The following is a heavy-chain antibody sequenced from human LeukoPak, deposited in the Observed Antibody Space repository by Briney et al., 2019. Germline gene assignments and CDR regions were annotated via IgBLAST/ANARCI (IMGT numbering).Heavy chain of an antibody. D-gene: IGHD2-2*01. CDR3: AIMGVVPAAISAGDYMDV. J-gene: IGHJ6*03. CDR1: GFTFSSYW. Sequence: GGFLRLSCAASGFTFSSYWMSWVRQALGKGLEWVANIKQDGSEKYYVDSVKGRFTISRDNAKNSLYLQMDSLRAEDTAVYYCAIMGVVPAAISAGDYMDVWGKGTTVTISS. CDR2: IKQDGSEK. V-gene: IGHV3-7*01.